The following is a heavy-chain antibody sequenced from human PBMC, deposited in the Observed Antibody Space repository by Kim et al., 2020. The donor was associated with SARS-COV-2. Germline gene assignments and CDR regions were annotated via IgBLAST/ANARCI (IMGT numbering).Heavy chain of an antibody. CDR3: AKHGYYVFDY. CDR2: IKDDGSEI. J-gene: IGHJ4*02. V-gene: IGHV3-7*01. Sequence: GGSLRLSCTASGFSLDTYWMGWVRQAPGKGLEWLANIKDDGSEIHFVDSLKGRFSISRDNAKNSVYLQMNSLRSEDTAVYYCAKHGYYVFDYWGQGTLVT. D-gene: IGHD4-17*01. CDR1: GFSLDTYW.